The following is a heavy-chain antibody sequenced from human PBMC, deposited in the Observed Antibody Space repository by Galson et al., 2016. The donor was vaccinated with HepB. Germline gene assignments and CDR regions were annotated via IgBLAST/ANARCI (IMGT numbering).Heavy chain of an antibody. V-gene: IGHV3-48*01. CDR1: GFTFSSYW. D-gene: IGHD1/OR15-1a*01. Sequence: LRLSCAASGFTFSSYWMNWVRQAPGKGLEWISYISSRSSTIYYADSVKGRFTISRDNSKNTLYLQINSLRAEDTAVYYCAKGTTLQVHFGYFDHWGQGTLVTVSS. CDR3: AKGTTLQVHFGYFDH. J-gene: IGHJ4*02. CDR2: ISSRSSTI.